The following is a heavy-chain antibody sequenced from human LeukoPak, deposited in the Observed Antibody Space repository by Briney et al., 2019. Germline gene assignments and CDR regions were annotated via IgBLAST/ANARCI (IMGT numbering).Heavy chain of an antibody. Sequence: SETLSLTCTVSGGSISSYYWSWIRQPPGKGLEWIGYIYYSGSTNYNPSLKSRVTISVDTSKNLFSLKLSSVTAADTAVYYCARLVVAPLDAFDIWGQGTMVTVSS. CDR2: IYYSGST. CDR1: GGSISSYY. CDR3: ARLVVAPLDAFDI. J-gene: IGHJ3*02. V-gene: IGHV4-59*08. D-gene: IGHD3-22*01.